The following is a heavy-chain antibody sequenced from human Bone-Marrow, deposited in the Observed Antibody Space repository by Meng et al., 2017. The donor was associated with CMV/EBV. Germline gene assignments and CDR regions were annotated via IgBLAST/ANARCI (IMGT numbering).Heavy chain of an antibody. CDR3: TRYSSSSIYYYGTDV. D-gene: IGHD6-6*01. V-gene: IGHV3-49*04. CDR2: IRSKAYGGTT. CDR1: GFTFGDYA. Sequence: GESLKISCTASGFTFGDYAMSWVRQAPGKGLEWVGFIRSKAYGGTTEYAASVKGRFTISRDDSKSIAYLQMNSLKTEDTAVYYCTRYSSSSIYYYGTDVWGQGTTVTVYS. J-gene: IGHJ6*02.